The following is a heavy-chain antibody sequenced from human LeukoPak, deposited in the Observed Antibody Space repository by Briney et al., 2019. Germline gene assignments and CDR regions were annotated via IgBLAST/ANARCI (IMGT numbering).Heavy chain of an antibody. CDR1: GFPFSSYG. Sequence: GGSLSLSCAASGFPFSSYGMHWVRQAQGRGLEWGAFIRYDGSNKYYADSVKGRFTISRDNSKNTLYLQMNSLRAEDTAVYYCAKDSLYCGGDCYSFDYWGQGTLVTVSS. CDR2: IRYDGSNK. CDR3: AKDSLYCGGDCYSFDY. V-gene: IGHV3-30*02. D-gene: IGHD2-21*01. J-gene: IGHJ4*02.